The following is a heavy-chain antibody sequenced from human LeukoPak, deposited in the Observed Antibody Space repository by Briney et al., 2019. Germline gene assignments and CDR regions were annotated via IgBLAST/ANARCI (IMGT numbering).Heavy chain of an antibody. J-gene: IGHJ4*02. CDR3: ARVEWMGRMDY. CDR1: GFTFSNHW. D-gene: IGHD3-3*01. CDR2: IKQDGSEA. Sequence: GGSLRLSCAASGFTFSNHWMSWVRQAPGKGLEWEANIKQDGSEAYDGDSVRGRFTISRDNAENSLYLQMNSLRAEDTAVYYCARVEWMGRMDYWGQGTLITVSS. V-gene: IGHV3-7*04.